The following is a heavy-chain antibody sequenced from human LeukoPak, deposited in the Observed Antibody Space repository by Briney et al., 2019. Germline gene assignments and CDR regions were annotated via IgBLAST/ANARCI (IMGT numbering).Heavy chain of an antibody. CDR3: ARDSSGSYSNDY. Sequence: GGSLRLSCAASGFTFSSYSMNWVRQAPGKGLEWVSSISSSSSYIYYADSVKGRFTISRDNAKNSLYLQMNSLRAEDTAVYYCARDSSGSYSNDYWGQGTLVTVSS. V-gene: IGHV3-21*01. J-gene: IGHJ4*02. D-gene: IGHD1-26*01. CDR1: GFTFSSYS. CDR2: ISSSSSYI.